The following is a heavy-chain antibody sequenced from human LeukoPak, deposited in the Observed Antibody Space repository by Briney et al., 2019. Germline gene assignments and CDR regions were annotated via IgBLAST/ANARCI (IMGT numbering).Heavy chain of an antibody. CDR2: IFYDRGKK. D-gene: IGHD1-20*01. J-gene: IGHJ4*02. Sequence: GGSLRLSCVASGFRFSDFGMHWVRQAPGKGLEWVAVIFYDRGKKFYADSVEGRFTISSDNSKNTLCLQMNSLRDEDTAVYYCAKGDNYKPLYFDNWGQGSLVTVS. V-gene: IGHV3-33*06. CDR1: GFRFSDFG. CDR3: AKGDNYKPLYFDN.